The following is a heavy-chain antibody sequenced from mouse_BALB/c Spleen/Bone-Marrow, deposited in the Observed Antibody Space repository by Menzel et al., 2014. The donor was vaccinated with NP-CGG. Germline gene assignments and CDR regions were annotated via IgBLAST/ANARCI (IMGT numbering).Heavy chain of an antibody. D-gene: IGHD1-1*01. Sequence: EVQLQQSGAELVKPGASVKLSCTASGFNIKDTYMHWVKQRPEQGLEWIGRIDPANGNTKYDPKFQGKATITAVTSSNTAYLQLISLTSDDTAVYYCAMYYYGSSLFAYWGQGTLVTVSA. CDR3: AMYYYGSSLFAY. V-gene: IGHV14-3*02. CDR1: GFNIKDTY. CDR2: IDPANGNT. J-gene: IGHJ3*01.